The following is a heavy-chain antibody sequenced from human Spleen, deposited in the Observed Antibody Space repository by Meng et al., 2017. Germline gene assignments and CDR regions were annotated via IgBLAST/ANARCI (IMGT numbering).Heavy chain of an antibody. CDR1: GGSISSGDYY. D-gene: IGHD1-1*01. Sequence: QGQLQESVPGLVKPSQTLSLTCTVSGGSISSGDYYWSWIRQPPGKGLEWIGYIYYSGSTYYNPSLKSRLTISVDTSKKQFSLRLTSVTAADTAVYYCVRENWKSTIDYSGQGTLVTVSS. CDR3: VRENWKSTIDY. CDR2: IYYSGST. J-gene: IGHJ4*02. V-gene: IGHV4-30-4*01.